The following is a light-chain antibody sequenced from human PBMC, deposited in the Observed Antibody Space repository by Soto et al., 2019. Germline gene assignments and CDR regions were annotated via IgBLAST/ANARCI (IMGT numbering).Light chain of an antibody. Sequence: DIQMTQSPSSLSASVGDRVTITWRASQNISNYLNWYQLKPGKAPKLLIYAASNLQSEVPSRFSGSGSGTDFTLTVSSLLPDDFATYYCQQSYSLPFTFGPGTKVDIK. CDR2: AAS. CDR1: QNISNY. J-gene: IGKJ3*01. CDR3: QQSYSLPFT. V-gene: IGKV1-39*01.